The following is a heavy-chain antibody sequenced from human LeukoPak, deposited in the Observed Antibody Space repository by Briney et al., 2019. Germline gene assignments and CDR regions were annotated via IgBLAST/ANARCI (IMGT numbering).Heavy chain of an antibody. J-gene: IGHJ4*02. CDR3: AKDRPTVYSSSWLHFLDS. Sequence: GGSLRLSCGASGFTFTTYAMTWVRQAPGKGLEWVSGISGSGGSTYLADSVKGRFTISRDNSKNTLYLQMNSLRADDTAVYYCAKDRPTVYSSSWLHFLDSWGQGTLVTVSS. V-gene: IGHV3-23*01. CDR2: ISGSGGST. CDR1: GFTFTTYA. D-gene: IGHD6-13*01.